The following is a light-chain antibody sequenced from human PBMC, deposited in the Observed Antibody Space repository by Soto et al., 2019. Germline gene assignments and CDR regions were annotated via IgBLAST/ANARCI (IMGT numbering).Light chain of an antibody. CDR2: SAS. Sequence: DLQMSQSPSSLSASVGDRVTITCRASQSVRTYLNWYQQRRGRAPILLIYSASNLQSGVPPRFLGSGSGTEFTLTINRLQPEDFATYYCQQTFTTPLTFGGGTRVEI. J-gene: IGKJ4*01. CDR3: QQTFTTPLT. CDR1: QSVRTY. V-gene: IGKV1-39*01.